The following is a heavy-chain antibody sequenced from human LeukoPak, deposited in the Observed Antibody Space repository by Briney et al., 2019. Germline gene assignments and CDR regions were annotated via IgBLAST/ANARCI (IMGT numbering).Heavy chain of an antibody. V-gene: IGHV4-39*01. CDR1: GGSISSSYYY. Sequence: PSETLSLTCTVSGGSISSSYYYWGWIRQPPGKGLEWIGNMYYSGSTYYNPSLKSRVTISVDTSKTQFSLKLSSVTAADTAVYYCATSVHGSDYYIKVDWSQGTLVTVSS. CDR3: ATSVHGSDYYIKVD. D-gene: IGHD3-3*01. J-gene: IGHJ4*02. CDR2: MYYSGST.